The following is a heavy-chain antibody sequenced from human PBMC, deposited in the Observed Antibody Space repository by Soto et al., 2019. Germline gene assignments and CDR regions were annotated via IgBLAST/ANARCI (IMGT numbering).Heavy chain of an antibody. CDR3: ARGVDIVVVPAARPMDV. Sequence: ASVKVSCKASGYTFTSFDINWVRQASGQGLEWKGWMNPNFGNTNYAQKFQGRVTMTRNTSTNTAYMELSSLRSEDTAVYYCARGVDIVVVPAARPMDVWGQGTTVTV. V-gene: IGHV1-8*01. CDR1: GYTFTSFD. CDR2: MNPNFGNT. D-gene: IGHD2-2*03. J-gene: IGHJ6*02.